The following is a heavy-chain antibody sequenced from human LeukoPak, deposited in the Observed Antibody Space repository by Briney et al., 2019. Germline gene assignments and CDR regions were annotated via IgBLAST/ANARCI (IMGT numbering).Heavy chain of an antibody. J-gene: IGHJ4*02. CDR1: GFTFSNYA. Sequence: GRSLRLSCSASGFTFSNYAMHWVRQAPGKGLEWVAVISSDGRQQNYADSVKGRFTISRDNSRNTVDLQMNSLRAEDTAVYFCALMSFDFWGQGTLVTVSS. CDR2: ISSDGRQQ. CDR3: ALMSFDF. D-gene: IGHD2-8*01. V-gene: IGHV3-30*04.